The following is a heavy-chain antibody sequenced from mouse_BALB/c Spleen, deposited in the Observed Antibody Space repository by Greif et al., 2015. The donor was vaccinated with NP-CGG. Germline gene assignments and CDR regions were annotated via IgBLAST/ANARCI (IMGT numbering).Heavy chain of an antibody. J-gene: IGHJ4*01. CDR3: ASTVVAPPYAMDY. D-gene: IGHD1-1*01. CDR2: IDPANGNT. CDR1: GFNIKDTY. V-gene: IGHV14-3*02. Sequence: VQLQQSGAELVKPGASVKLSCTASGFNIKDTYMHWVKQRPEQGLEWIGRIDPANGNTEYDPKFQGKATITADTSSNTACLQLSSLTSEDTAVYYCASTVVAPPYAMDYWGQGTSVTVSS.